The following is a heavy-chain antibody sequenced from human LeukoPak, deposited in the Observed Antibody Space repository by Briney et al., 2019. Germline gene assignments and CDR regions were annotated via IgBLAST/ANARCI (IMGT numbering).Heavy chain of an antibody. Sequence: GASVKVSCKASGYIFINHGIAWVRQAPGQGLESMGWISAYNGNTDYAQKFQGRVTMTTDTSTSTAYMELRGLRFDDTAVYYCARWGPSPSDYWGQGTLVTVSS. V-gene: IGHV1-18*01. D-gene: IGHD1-26*01. CDR1: GYIFINHG. CDR3: ARWGPSPSDY. J-gene: IGHJ4*02. CDR2: ISAYNGNT.